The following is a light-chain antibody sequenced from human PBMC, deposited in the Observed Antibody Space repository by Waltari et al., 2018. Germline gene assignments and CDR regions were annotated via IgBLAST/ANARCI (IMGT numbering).Light chain of an antibody. CDR2: GSS. Sequence: EMVLTQSPGTLSSSPGERVTLPCRASQSVSSRWLAWYQQKPGQAPRLLIYGSSSRATGIPDRFSGSGSGTDFTLTITRLEPEDFAMYYCQQYGNSAPITFGQGTRLEIK. CDR1: QSVSSRW. V-gene: IGKV3-20*01. CDR3: QQYGNSAPIT. J-gene: IGKJ5*01.